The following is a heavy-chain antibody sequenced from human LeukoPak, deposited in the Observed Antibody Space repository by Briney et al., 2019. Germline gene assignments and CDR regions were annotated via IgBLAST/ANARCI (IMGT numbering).Heavy chain of an antibody. CDR1: GFTFSHYW. Sequence: GGSLRLSCVVSGFTFSHYWMNWVRQAPGKGLEYVAYINPDGSGKNCVDSVKGRFSISRDNAQDTLFLQMNSLRAEDTALYYCARHGGFCFDNWGQGTPVTVS. D-gene: IGHD4-23*01. V-gene: IGHV3-7*03. CDR3: ARHGGFCFDN. CDR2: INPDGSGK. J-gene: IGHJ4*02.